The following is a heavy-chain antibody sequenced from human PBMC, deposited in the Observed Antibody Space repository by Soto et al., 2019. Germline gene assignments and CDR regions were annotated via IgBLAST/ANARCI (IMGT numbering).Heavy chain of an antibody. CDR2: IYSGGSA. D-gene: IGHD5-18*01. J-gene: IGHJ4*02. CDR1: GFTVSSNY. Sequence: EVQLVESGGGLVQPGGSLRLSCAASGFTVSSNYMSWVSRAPGKGLEWVSVIYSGGSAYYADSVKGRFTISRDNAKNTLYIQMNSLRAEYKAVYYCARHGYSYGGGYFDYGGQGSLVTVSS. CDR3: ARHGYSYGGGYFDY. V-gene: IGHV3-66*04.